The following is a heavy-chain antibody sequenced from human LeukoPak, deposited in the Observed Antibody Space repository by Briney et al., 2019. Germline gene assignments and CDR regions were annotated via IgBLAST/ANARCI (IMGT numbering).Heavy chain of an antibody. Sequence: SETLSLTCTVSGGSIGRYYWSWIRQSPEQGLEWIGYIYYSGTTKYNPSLESRVAMSVDTSKNHFSLRLNSVTAADTAVYYCARQQYSGYDRGAFDIWGQGTRVTVSS. V-gene: IGHV4-59*08. D-gene: IGHD5-12*01. CDR3: ARQQYSGYDRGAFDI. J-gene: IGHJ3*02. CDR1: GGSIGRYY. CDR2: IYYSGTT.